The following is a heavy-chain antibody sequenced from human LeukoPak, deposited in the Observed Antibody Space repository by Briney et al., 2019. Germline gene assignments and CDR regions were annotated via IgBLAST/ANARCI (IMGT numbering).Heavy chain of an antibody. CDR1: GGSISSGGYY. J-gene: IGHJ4*02. V-gene: IGHV4-31*03. CDR2: IYYSGST. D-gene: IGHD2-2*02. Sequence: PSETLSLTCTVSGGSISSGGYYWSWIRQHPGKGLEWIGYIYYSGSTYYNPSLKSRVTISVDTSKNQFSLKLSSVTAADTAVYYCARLLGYCSSTSCYTGLVDCWGQGTLVTVSS. CDR3: ARLLGYCSSTSCYTGLVDC.